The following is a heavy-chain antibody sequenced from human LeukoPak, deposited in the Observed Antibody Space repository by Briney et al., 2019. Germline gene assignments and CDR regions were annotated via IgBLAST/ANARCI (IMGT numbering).Heavy chain of an antibody. CDR1: GGSISSSSYY. V-gene: IGHV4-39*01. CDR2: IYYSGST. Sequence: SETLSLTCTVSGGSISSSSYYWGWIRQPPGKGLEWIGSIYYSGSTYYNPSLKSRVTISVDTSKNQFSLKLSSVTAAETAVYYCAVERDRILGALYYFDYWGQGTLVTVSS. D-gene: IGHD1-26*01. J-gene: IGHJ4*02. CDR3: AVERDRILGALYYFDY.